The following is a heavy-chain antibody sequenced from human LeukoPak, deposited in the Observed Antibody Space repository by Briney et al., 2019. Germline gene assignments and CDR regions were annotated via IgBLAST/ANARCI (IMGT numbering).Heavy chain of an antibody. D-gene: IGHD4-17*01. CDR1: GFTFSSYS. V-gene: IGHV3-21*01. CDR2: IGSSSSYI. CDR3: ARDFYGDYPSRYFDY. J-gene: IGHJ4*02. Sequence: KPGGSLRLSCAASGFTFSSYSMNWVRQAPGKGLEWVSSIGSSSSYIYYADSVRGRFTISRDNAKNSLYLQMNSLRAEDTAVYYCARDFYGDYPSRYFDYWGQGTLVTVSS.